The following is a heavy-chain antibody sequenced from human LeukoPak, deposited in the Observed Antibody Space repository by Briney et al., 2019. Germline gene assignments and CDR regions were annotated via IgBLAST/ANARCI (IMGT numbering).Heavy chain of an antibody. CDR1: GFTFSNFW. Sequence: GGSLRLSCAGYGFTFSNFWMNWVRQAPGKGLEWVANINQDGSEKYYADSVKGRFALSRDNAENSVYLQMNNLRPEETAVYYCATLNWESPDYWGQGTQVTVSS. CDR3: ATLNWESPDY. D-gene: IGHD7-27*01. CDR2: INQDGSEK. J-gene: IGHJ4*01. V-gene: IGHV3-7*01.